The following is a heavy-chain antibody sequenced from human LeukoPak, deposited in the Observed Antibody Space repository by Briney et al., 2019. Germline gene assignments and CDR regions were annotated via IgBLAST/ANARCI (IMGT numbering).Heavy chain of an antibody. CDR2: IYTTGSS. V-gene: IGHV4-4*07. Sequence: SETLSLTCTVSGGSNSSYYWSWIRQPAGEGLEWLGRIYTTGSSNYNPSLKSRVTMSVDTSKNQFSLKLSSVTAADTAVYYCARDNPVAGNRGIDYWGQGTLVTVSS. CDR1: GGSNSSYY. D-gene: IGHD6-19*01. J-gene: IGHJ4*02. CDR3: ARDNPVAGNRGIDY.